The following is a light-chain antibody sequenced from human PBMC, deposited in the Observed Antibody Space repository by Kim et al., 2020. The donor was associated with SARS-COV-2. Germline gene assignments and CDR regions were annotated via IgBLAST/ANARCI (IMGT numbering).Light chain of an antibody. CDR2: RNN. CDR1: SSKLGSNY. V-gene: IGLV1-47*01. J-gene: IGLJ3*02. Sequence: GQRVTIFCPGSSSKLGSNYVYWYQQLPGTAPKLLIYRNNQRPSGVPDRFSGSKSGTSASLAISGLRSEDEADYYCAAWDDSLTSWVFGGGTQLTVL. CDR3: AAWDDSLTSWV.